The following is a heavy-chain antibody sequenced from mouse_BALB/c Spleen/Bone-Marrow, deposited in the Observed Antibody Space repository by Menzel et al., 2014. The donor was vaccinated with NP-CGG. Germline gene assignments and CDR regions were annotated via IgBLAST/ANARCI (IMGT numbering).Heavy chain of an antibody. CDR2: ISSGGSYT. CDR1: GFTFSSYG. Sequence: EVQGVESGGDLVKPAGSLKLSCAASGFTFSSYGMSWVRQIPDKRLEWVATISSGGSYTFYPDSVKGRFTISRDNAKNALNLQMTSLKSEDTAIYYCARRRDYDYFDYWGQGTTLTVSS. J-gene: IGHJ2*01. V-gene: IGHV5-6*01. D-gene: IGHD2-4*01. CDR3: ARRRDYDYFDY.